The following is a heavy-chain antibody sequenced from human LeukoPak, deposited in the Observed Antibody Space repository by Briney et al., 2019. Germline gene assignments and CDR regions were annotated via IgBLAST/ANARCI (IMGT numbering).Heavy chain of an antibody. V-gene: IGHV6-1*01. D-gene: IGHD2-2*01. CDR3: ARIGVGHVVC. CDR1: GDSFSSNSAA. J-gene: IGHJ4*02. Sequence: SQTLSLTCTISGDSFSSNSAAWNWHSHSPSLDLQWLGRTYYRSKYHNDSSVSVKSLITIKPNTTKNQFSMQLNSVTTENTYVDYCARIGVGHVVCWGQGTLVSVS. CDR2: TYYRSKYHN.